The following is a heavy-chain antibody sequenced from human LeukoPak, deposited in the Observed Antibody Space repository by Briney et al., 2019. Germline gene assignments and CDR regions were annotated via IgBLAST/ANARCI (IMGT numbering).Heavy chain of an antibody. V-gene: IGHV3-74*01. CDR3: LLIILGGSSQH. CDR1: GLTFSSHW. D-gene: IGHD3-3*01. Sequence: PGGSLRLSCAASGLTFSSHWMHWVRQAPGKGLVWVSRIKSDGQITTYADSVKGRFTTSRDNAKNTFYLQMNSLRVEDAAVYYCLLIILGGSSQHWGQGTLVSVSS. CDR2: IKSDGQIT. J-gene: IGHJ1*01.